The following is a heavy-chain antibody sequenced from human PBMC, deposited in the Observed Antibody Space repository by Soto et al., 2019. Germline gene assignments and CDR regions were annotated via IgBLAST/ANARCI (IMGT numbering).Heavy chain of an antibody. D-gene: IGHD1-26*01. Sequence: SQTLSLTCAITGDSVSSNSAGWSWVRQSPSRGLEWLGRTYYRSKWYYEYAVSVRGRITINPDTSKNQYSLQLNSVTPEDAAVYFCARGEQYSGRIFDYWGQGTLVTVS. CDR2: TYYRSKWYY. CDR3: ARGEQYSGRIFDY. CDR1: GDSVSSNSAG. V-gene: IGHV6-1*01. J-gene: IGHJ4*01.